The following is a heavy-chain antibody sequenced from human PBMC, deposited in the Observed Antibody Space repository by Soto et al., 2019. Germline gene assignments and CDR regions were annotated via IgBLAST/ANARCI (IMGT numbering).Heavy chain of an antibody. V-gene: IGHV4-34*01. CDR2: INHSGST. Sequence: SETLSLTCXVXGGSFSGYYWTWIHQPPGTGLEWIGEINHSGSTNYNPSPKSRVTISVDTSKNQFSLKLTSVTAADTAVYYCARDKITGLFDYWGQGTLVTVSS. CDR3: ARDKITGLFDY. CDR1: GGSFSGYY. J-gene: IGHJ4*02. D-gene: IGHD2-8*02.